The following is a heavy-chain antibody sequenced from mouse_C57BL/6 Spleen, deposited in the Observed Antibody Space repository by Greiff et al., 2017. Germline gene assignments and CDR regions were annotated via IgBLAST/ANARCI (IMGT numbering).Heavy chain of an antibody. CDR2: IYPGSGNT. Sequence: VQLQQSGPELVKPGASVKISCKASGYSFTSYYIHWVKQRPGQGLEWIGWIYPGSGNTKYNEKFKGKATLTADTASSPAYMQLSSLTSEDSAVYYCARGDGNYYAMDYWGQGTSVTVAS. V-gene: IGHV1-66*01. CDR3: ARGDGNYYAMDY. J-gene: IGHJ4*01. D-gene: IGHD2-1*01. CDR1: GYSFTSYY.